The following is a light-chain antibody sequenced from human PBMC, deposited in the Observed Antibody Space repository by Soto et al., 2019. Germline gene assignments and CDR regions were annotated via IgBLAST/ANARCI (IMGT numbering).Light chain of an antibody. CDR2: GAS. J-gene: IGKJ4*01. CDR3: QQSYITPLS. Sequence: DIQMTQSPSSLSASVGDTVTVTCRASQTIGIYLNWYQQKPGKAPNLLIYGASSSLSGVPSRFSGRGSGTDFTLTISSLQPEDFATYYCQQSYITPLSFGGGTKVEIK. CDR1: QTIGIY. V-gene: IGKV1-39*01.